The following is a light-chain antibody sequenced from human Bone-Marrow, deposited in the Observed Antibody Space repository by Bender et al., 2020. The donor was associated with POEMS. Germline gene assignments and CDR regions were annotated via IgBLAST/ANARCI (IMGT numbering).Light chain of an antibody. CDR2: EVS. CDR3: SSYTSSNSGVV. V-gene: IGLV2-14*01. J-gene: IGLJ2*01. Sequence: QSALTQPASVSGSPGQSITISCTGSSSDVGGYNYVSWYQQHPGKAPKLMIYEVSYRPSGVSNRFSGSKSGNTASLTISGLQAEDEADYYCSSYTSSNSGVVFGGGTKLTVL. CDR1: SSDVGGYNY.